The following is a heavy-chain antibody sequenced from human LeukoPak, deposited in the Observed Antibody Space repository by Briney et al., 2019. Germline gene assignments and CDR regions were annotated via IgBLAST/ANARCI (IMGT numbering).Heavy chain of an antibody. D-gene: IGHD3-22*01. Sequence: GGSLRLSCAASGFTFSDYYMSWIRQAPGKGLEWVSYISSSGSTIYYADSVKGRFTISRDNAKNSLYLQMNSLRAEDTAVYYCARGSGITMIVLYGMDVWGQGTTGTVSS. CDR1: GFTFSDYY. CDR3: ARGSGITMIVLYGMDV. V-gene: IGHV3-11*01. CDR2: ISSSGSTI. J-gene: IGHJ6*02.